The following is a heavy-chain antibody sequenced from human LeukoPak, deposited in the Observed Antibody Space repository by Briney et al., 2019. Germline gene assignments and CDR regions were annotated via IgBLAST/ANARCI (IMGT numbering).Heavy chain of an antibody. CDR3: ARHAGNYDFWSGYSYWFDP. CDR2: IYHSGST. Sequence: SETLSLTCAVSGYSISSGYYWGWIRPPPGKGLEWIGSIYHSGSTYYNPSLKSRVTISVDTSKNQFSLKLSSVTAADTAVYYCARHAGNYDFWSGYSYWFDPWGRGTLVTVSS. D-gene: IGHD3-3*01. CDR1: GYSISSGYY. V-gene: IGHV4-38-2*01. J-gene: IGHJ5*02.